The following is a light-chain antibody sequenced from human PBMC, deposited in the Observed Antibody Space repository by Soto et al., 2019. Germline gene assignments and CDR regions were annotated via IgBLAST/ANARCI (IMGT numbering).Light chain of an antibody. CDR3: SSYTISSTYVV. CDR2: DVS. CDR1: SSDVGGYNC. Sequence: QSALTQPASVSGSPGQSITISCTGTSSDVGGYNCVSWYQQHPGKAPKLMIYDVSNRPSGVSNRFSGSKSGNTASLTISGLQAEDEADYYCSSYTISSTYVVFGGGTKLTVL. J-gene: IGLJ2*01. V-gene: IGLV2-14*01.